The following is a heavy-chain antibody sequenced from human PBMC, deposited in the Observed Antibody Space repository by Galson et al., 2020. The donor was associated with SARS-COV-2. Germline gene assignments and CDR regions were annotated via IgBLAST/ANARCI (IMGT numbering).Heavy chain of an antibody. V-gene: IGHV3-11*01. CDR1: GFRFSDSY. CDR2: ISGSGSDL. CDR3: VKSGRGLDY. J-gene: IGHJ4*02. D-gene: IGHD6-25*01. Sequence: NSGGSLRLSCTATGFRFSDSYMTWIRQAQGKGLEWISYISGSGSDLTYPDSVKGRFTISRDNARNSLFLEMNSLRVEDTGVYYCVKSGRGLDYWGQGTLVTVSS.